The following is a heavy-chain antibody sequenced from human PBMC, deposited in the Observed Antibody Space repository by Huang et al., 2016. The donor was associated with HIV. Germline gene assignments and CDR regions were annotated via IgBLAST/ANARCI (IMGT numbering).Heavy chain of an antibody. CDR2: IYPADSDH. CDR3: ARSEVLVTAVPFDH. J-gene: IGHJ4*02. V-gene: IGHV5-51*03. D-gene: IGHD2-21*02. CDR1: GYSFTNYW. Sequence: EVQLVQSEAEVKKPGESLKISCRGSGYSFTNYWIGWVRQRPGEGLEWRGVIYPADSDHRYSPAFQGQVTFSADKSTRTAYLQWSSLQASDTAIYYCARSEVLVTAVPFDHWGQGTLVTVSS.